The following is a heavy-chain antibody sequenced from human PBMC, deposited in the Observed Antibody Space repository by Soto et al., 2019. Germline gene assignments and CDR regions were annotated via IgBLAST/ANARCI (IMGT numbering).Heavy chain of an antibody. V-gene: IGHV1-18*01. D-gene: IGHD6-13*01. CDR2: ISAYNGTT. J-gene: IGHJ5*02. CDR1: GGTFSSYA. CDR3: ARVSYSGNWFVHSVAGPNWFDP. Sequence: AASVKVSCKASGGTFSSYASSWVRQAPGQGLEWMGGISAYNGTTNYVKKFQGRVTMTTDTSTSTASMELRSLRSGDTAVYYCARVSYSGNWFVHSVAGPNWFDPWGQGTLVTVSS.